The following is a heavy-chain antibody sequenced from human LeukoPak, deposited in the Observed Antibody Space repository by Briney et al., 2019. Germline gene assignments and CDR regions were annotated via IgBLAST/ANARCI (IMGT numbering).Heavy chain of an antibody. V-gene: IGHV3-23*01. CDR3: AKDGGEYNYGYSDFDY. J-gene: IGHJ4*02. CDR1: GFTFSSYA. Sequence: PGGSLRLSCAASGFTFSSYAMTWVRQAPGKGLEWVSAISGSGGSTYYADSVKGRFTISRDNSKNTLYLQMNSLRAEDTAVYYCAKDGGEYNYGYSDFDYGGQGTLVTVSS. D-gene: IGHD5-18*01. CDR2: ISGSGGST.